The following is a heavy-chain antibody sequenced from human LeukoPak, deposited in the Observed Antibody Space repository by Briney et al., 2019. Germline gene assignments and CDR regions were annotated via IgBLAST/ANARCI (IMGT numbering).Heavy chain of an antibody. CDR2: IYTSGST. J-gene: IGHJ5*02. Sequence: PSETLSLTCAVYGGSFSGYYWSWIRQPAGKGLERIGRIYTSGSTNYNPSLKSRVTMSVDTSKNQFSLKLSSVTAADTAVYYCAREGGSYSDWFDPWGQGTLVTVSS. CDR1: GGSFSGYY. D-gene: IGHD1-26*01. CDR3: AREGGSYSDWFDP. V-gene: IGHV4-4*07.